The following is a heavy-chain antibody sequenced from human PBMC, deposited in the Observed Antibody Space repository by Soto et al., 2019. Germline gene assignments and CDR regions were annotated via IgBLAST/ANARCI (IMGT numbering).Heavy chain of an antibody. CDR1: GFTFGDYA. V-gene: IGHV3-49*03. CDR3: TRDYGDIDTYYYGSGSYGDRNFDY. Sequence: GGSLRLSCTASGFTFGDYAMSWFRQAPGKGLEWVGFIRSKAYGGTTEYAASVKGRFTISRDDSKSIAYLQMNSLKTEDTAVYYCTRDYGDIDTYYYGSGSYGDRNFDYWGQGTLVTVSS. CDR2: IRSKAYGGTT. J-gene: IGHJ4*02. D-gene: IGHD3-10*01.